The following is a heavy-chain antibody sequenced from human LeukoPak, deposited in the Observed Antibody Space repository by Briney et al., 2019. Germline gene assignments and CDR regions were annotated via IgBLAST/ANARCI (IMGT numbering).Heavy chain of an antibody. V-gene: IGHV3-7*01. D-gene: IGHD2-2*01. J-gene: IGHJ5*02. CDR2: IKQDGSEK. CDR3: ARDDCSSISCYHNWFDP. CDR1: GFTFSSYW. Sequence: RGSLRLSCAVSGFTFSSYWMSWVRQAPGKGLEWVANIKQDGSEKYYVDSVKGRFTISRDNAKNSLYLQMNSLRAEDTAVYYCARDDCSSISCYHNWFDPWGQGTLVTVSS.